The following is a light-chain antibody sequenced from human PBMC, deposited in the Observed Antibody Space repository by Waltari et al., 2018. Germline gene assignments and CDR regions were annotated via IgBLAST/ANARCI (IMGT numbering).Light chain of an antibody. Sequence: SFELTQPASVSVSPGQTASITCSADKLGERYACWYQQKPGQSPVMVIYQDTKRPSGIPDRFSASNSGNTATLTITGTQAMDEADYYCQAWDTNTVVFGGGPKLTVL. CDR2: QDT. J-gene: IGLJ2*01. CDR1: KLGERY. CDR3: QAWDTNTVV. V-gene: IGLV3-1*01.